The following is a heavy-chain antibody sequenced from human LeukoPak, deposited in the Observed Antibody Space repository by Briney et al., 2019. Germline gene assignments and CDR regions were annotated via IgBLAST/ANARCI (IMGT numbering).Heavy chain of an antibody. J-gene: IGHJ4*02. CDR1: GFTFSSYG. D-gene: IGHD3-10*01. CDR3: ATELTMVRGLEY. CDR2: FDPEDGET. V-gene: IGHV1-24*01. Sequence: GGSLRLSCAASGFTFSSYGMHWVRQAPGKGLEWMGGFDPEDGETIYAQKFQGRVTMTEDTSTDTAYMELSSLRSEDTAVYYCATELTMVRGLEYWGQGTLVTVSS.